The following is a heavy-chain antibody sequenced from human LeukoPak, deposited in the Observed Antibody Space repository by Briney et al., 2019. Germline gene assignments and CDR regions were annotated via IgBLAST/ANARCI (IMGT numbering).Heavy chain of an antibody. J-gene: IGHJ4*02. V-gene: IGHV3-53*01. CDR2: IHSGGST. CDR3: ARGGPSNGDYSSFDY. Sequence: GGSLILSCAASGFTVSSNYMSWVRQAPGKRLEWVSVIHSGGSTYYADSVKGRFTISRDNSKNTLYLQMSSLRAEDTAVYFCARGGPSNGDYSSFDYWGQGTLVTVSS. D-gene: IGHD4-17*01. CDR1: GFTVSSNY.